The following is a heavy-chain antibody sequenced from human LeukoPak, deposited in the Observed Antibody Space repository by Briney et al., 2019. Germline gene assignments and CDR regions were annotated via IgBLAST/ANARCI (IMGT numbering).Heavy chain of an antibody. J-gene: IGHJ4*02. CDR3: ARSPAVAGTGNDY. CDR2: MNPNSGNT. D-gene: IGHD6-19*01. CDR1: GYTFTSYD. Sequence: ASVKVSCKASGYTFTSYDINWVRQATGQGLEWMGWMNPNSGNTGYAQKFQGRVTMTRNTSISTACMELSSLRSEDTAVYYCARSPAVAGTGNDYWGQGTLVTVSS. V-gene: IGHV1-8*01.